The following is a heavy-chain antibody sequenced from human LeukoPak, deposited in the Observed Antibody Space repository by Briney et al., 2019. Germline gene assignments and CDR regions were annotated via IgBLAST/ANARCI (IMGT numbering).Heavy chain of an antibody. CDR2: IDWDDDK. CDR3: ARVQTTVTTSPEFYFDY. V-gene: IGHV2-70*11. CDR1: GFSPSTSGMC. J-gene: IGHJ4*02. Sequence: SGPALVKPTQTLTLTCTFSGFSPSTSGMCVSWIRQPPGKALEWLARIDWDDDKYYSTSLKTRLTISKDTSKNQVVLTMTNMDPVDTATYYCARVQTTVTTSPEFYFDYWGQGTLVTVSS. D-gene: IGHD4-17*01.